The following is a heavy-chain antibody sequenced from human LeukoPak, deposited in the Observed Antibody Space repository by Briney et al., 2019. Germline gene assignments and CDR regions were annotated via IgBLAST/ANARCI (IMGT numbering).Heavy chain of an antibody. Sequence: GGSLRLSCAASGFTFSTCAMSWVRQAPGKGLEWVANIKQDGSEKYYVDSVKGRFTISRDNAKNSLYLQMNSLRAEDTAVYYCARAPSYCTNGVCYSDCYGMDVWGQGTTVTVSS. V-gene: IGHV3-7*01. CDR3: ARAPSYCTNGVCYSDCYGMDV. CDR1: GFTFSTCA. D-gene: IGHD2-8*01. CDR2: IKQDGSEK. J-gene: IGHJ6*02.